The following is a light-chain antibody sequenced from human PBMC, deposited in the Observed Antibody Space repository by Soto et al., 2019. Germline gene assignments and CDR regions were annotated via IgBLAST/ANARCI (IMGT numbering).Light chain of an antibody. V-gene: IGKV3-15*01. CDR1: QSVSGK. Sequence: EIVMTQSPGALSVSLGERATLSCRASQSVSGKLAWYQQKPGQPPRLPIHGASTRATGVPARFSGSGSGTAFTLTISSLQSEDFAVYYCQQYNKWPRTFGQGTKVEI. J-gene: IGKJ1*01. CDR3: QQYNKWPRT. CDR2: GAS.